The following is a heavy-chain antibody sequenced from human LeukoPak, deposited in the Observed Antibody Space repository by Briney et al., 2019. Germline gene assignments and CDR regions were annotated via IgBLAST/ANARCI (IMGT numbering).Heavy chain of an antibody. CDR2: MNPNSGNT. V-gene: IGHV1-8*01. CDR3: AKGYEPLLGVQRWGDWFDP. Sequence: ASVKVSCKASGYTFMNFDINWVRQATGQGPEWMGWMNPNSGNTGYAQKFQGRVTITRNTSISTAYMELSNLRSEDTAVYYCAKGYEPLLGVQRWGDWFDPWGQGTLVTVAS. J-gene: IGHJ5*02. CDR1: GYTFMNFD. D-gene: IGHD3-10*01.